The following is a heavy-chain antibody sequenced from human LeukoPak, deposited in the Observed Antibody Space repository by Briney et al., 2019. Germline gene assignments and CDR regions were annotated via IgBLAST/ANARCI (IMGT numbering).Heavy chain of an antibody. CDR2: IYYSGST. CDR3: ARFLSRSSSWFFDY. J-gene: IGHJ4*02. D-gene: IGHD6-13*01. Sequence: SETLSLTCAVYGGSFSGYYWSWIRQPPGKGLEWIGYIYYSGSTNYNPSLKSRVTISVDTSKNQFSLKLSSVTAADTAVYYCARFLSRSSSWFFDYWGQGTLVTVSS. CDR1: GGSFSGYY. V-gene: IGHV4-59*01.